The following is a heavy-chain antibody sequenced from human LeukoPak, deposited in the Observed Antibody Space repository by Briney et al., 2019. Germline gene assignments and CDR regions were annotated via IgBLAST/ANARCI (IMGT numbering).Heavy chain of an antibody. CDR3: VRGGYYGSGSYSALDY. D-gene: IGHD3-10*01. J-gene: IGHJ4*02. CDR1: GATFSSYA. Sequence: SVKLSCKASGATFSSYAISWVRQAPGQGLEWMGGILPIFGTANYAQKFQGRVTITADESTSTAYMELSSLRSEDTAVYYCVRGGYYGSGSYSALDYWGEGTLVTASS. CDR2: ILPIFGTA. V-gene: IGHV1-69*01.